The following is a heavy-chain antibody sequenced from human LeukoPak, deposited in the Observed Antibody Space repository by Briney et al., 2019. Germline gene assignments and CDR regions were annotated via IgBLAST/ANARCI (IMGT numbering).Heavy chain of an antibody. J-gene: IGHJ6*03. V-gene: IGHV1-2*02. CDR1: GYTFTGYY. CDR3: ARDQGDGYNSHYYYYMDV. Sequence: ASVKVSCKASGYTFTGYYMHWVRQAPGQGLEWMGWINPNSGGTNYAQKFQGRVTMTRDTSISTAYMELSRLRSDVTAVYYCARDQGDGYNSHYYYYMDVWGKGTTVTVSS. CDR2: INPNSGGT. D-gene: IGHD5-24*01.